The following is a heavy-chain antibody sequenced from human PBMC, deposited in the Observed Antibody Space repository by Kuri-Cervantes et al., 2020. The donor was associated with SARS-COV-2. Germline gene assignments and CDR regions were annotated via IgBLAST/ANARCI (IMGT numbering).Heavy chain of an antibody. J-gene: IGHJ4*02. V-gene: IGHV3-23*01. CDR3: AKGGYSYGAPEDY. Sequence: GESLKISCSASGFTLTNYGMTWVRQAPGKGLEWVSAMNSGGRTNYADSVKGRFTISRDNSKNTLYLQMNSLRAEDTAVYYCAKGGYSYGAPEDYWGQGTLVTVSS. D-gene: IGHD5-18*01. CDR2: MNSGGRT. CDR1: GFTLTNYG.